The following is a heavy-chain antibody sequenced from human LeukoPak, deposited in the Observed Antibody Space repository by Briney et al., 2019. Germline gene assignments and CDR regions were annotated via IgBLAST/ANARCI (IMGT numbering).Heavy chain of an antibody. CDR1: GGSISSSRYY. V-gene: IGHV4-39*01. J-gene: IGHJ4*02. CDR2: IYYSGST. CDR3: AGTLTYYYDSSGYYYLDY. Sequence: PSETLSLICTVSGGSISSSRYYWGWIRQPPGKGLEWIGSIYYSGSTYYNPSLKSRVTISVDTSKNQFSLKLSSVTAADTAVYYCAGTLTYYYDSSGYYYLDYWGQGTLVTVSS. D-gene: IGHD3-22*01.